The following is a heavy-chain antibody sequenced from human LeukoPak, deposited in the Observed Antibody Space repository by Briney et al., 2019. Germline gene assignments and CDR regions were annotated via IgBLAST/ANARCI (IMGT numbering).Heavy chain of an antibody. CDR3: AKGGVRGVIISNWFDP. J-gene: IGHJ5*02. Sequence: GRSLRLSCAASGFTFDDYAMHWVRQAPGKGLEWDSGISWNSGSIGYADSVKGRFTISRDNAKNSLYLQMNSLRAEDTALYYCAKGGVRGVIISNWFDPWGQGTLVTVSS. CDR1: GFTFDDYA. CDR2: ISWNSGSI. D-gene: IGHD3-10*01. V-gene: IGHV3-9*01.